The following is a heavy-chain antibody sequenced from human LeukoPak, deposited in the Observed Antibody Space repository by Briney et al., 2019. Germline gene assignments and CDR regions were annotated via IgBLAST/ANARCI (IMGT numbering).Heavy chain of an antibody. D-gene: IGHD2-2*01. V-gene: IGHV1-46*01. Sequence: ASVKVSCKASGYTFTSYYMHWVRQAPGQGLEWMGIINPSGGSTSYAQKFQGRVTMTRDTSTSTVYMELSSLRSEDTAVYYCARGFLLGYCSSTSCPRGWFDPWGQGTLVTVSS. CDR3: ARGFLLGYCSSTSCPRGWFDP. CDR2: INPSGGST. CDR1: GYTFTSYY. J-gene: IGHJ5*02.